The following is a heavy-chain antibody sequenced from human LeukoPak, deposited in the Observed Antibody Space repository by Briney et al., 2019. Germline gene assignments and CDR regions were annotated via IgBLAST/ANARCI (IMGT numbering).Heavy chain of an antibody. V-gene: IGHV3-21*01. J-gene: IGHJ3*02. D-gene: IGHD3-10*01. Sequence: PGGSLRLPCAASGFTFSSYSMNWVRQAPGKGLEWVSSISSSSSYIYYADSVKGRFTISRDNAKNSLYLQMNSLRAEDTAVYYCASSPAMVRGVMSAFDIWGQGTTVTVSS. CDR1: GFTFSSYS. CDR2: ISSSSSYI. CDR3: ASSPAMVRGVMSAFDI.